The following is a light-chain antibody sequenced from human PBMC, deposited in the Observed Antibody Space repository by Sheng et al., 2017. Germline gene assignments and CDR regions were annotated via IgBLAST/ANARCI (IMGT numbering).Light chain of an antibody. V-gene: IGKV3-15*01. CDR2: AAS. CDR1: QTISSN. J-gene: IGKJ2*01. Sequence: ILLTQSPATLSVSPGETVTLSCRASQTISSNLAWYQQASGQAPRLLIFAASTRATGIPARFSGSGSETEFTLTINSLQSEDFAVYYCQQYNTWPPDYTFGQGTRLDI. CDR3: QQYNTWPPDYT.